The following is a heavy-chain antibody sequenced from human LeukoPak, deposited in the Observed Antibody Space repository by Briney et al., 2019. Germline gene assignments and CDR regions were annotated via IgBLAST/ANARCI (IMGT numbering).Heavy chain of an antibody. Sequence: GGSLGLSCAGSGFTFRSYAMSWVRQSPVKGLEWVSAISDSGDGTYYADSVKARFTISRDNSKNTVYLEMSSLRAEDTAVYYCVREVSAWPKNWFDPWGQGTLVTVSS. V-gene: IGHV3-23*01. CDR2: ISDSGDGT. CDR3: VREVSAWPKNWFDP. D-gene: IGHD3-3*01. J-gene: IGHJ5*02. CDR1: GFTFRSYA.